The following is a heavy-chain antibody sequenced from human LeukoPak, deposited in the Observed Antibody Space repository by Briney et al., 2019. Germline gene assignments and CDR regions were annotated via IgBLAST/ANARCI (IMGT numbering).Heavy chain of an antibody. D-gene: IGHD6-19*01. CDR1: GFTFSSYA. Sequence: PGGSLRLSCAASGFTFSSYAMSWVRQAPGKGLEWVSAISGSGGSTYYADSVKGRFTISRDNSKNTLYLQMNSLRAEDTAVYYCAKDVAVAGTRYYFDYWGQGTLVTVSS. J-gene: IGHJ4*02. V-gene: IGHV3-23*01. CDR2: ISGSGGST. CDR3: AKDVAVAGTRYYFDY.